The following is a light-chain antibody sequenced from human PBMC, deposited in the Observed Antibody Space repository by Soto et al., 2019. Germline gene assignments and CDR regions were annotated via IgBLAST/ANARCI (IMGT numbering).Light chain of an antibody. J-gene: IGKJ1*01. CDR3: QQRSKWPTWT. CDR1: QSVSSN. CDR2: GAS. Sequence: EIVMTQSPATLSVSPGERATLSCRASQSVSSNLAWYQQKPGQAPRLLIYGASTRATGIPARFSGSGSGTEFTLTISSLQSEDFAVYYCQQRSKWPTWTFGQGTKVDIK. V-gene: IGKV3-15*01.